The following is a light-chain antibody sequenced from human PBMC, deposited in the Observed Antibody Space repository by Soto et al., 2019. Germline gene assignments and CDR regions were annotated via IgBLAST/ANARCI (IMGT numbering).Light chain of an antibody. CDR1: QSVSSSY. V-gene: IGKV3-20*01. Sequence: EIVLTQSPGTLSLSPGERATLSCRASQSVSSSYLAWHQQKPGQAPRLLIYGASSRATGIPDRFSGSGSGTDFTLTISRLEPEDFAVYYCQQYGSSPSTFGHGTRLE. CDR2: GAS. CDR3: QQYGSSPST. J-gene: IGKJ5*01.